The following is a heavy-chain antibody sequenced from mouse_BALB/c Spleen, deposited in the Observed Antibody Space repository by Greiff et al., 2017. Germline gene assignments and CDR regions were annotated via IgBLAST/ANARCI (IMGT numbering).Heavy chain of an antibody. CDR1: GFTFSSYA. CDR3: ARGLYGYDGGYAMDY. CDR2: ISSGGST. J-gene: IGHJ4*01. D-gene: IGHD2-2*01. Sequence: DVKLVESGGGLVKPGGSLKLSCAASGFTFSSYAMSWVRQTPEKRLEWVASISSGGSTYYPDSVKGRFTISRDNARNILYLQMSSLRSEDTAMYYCARGLYGYDGGYAMDYWGQGTSVTVSS. V-gene: IGHV5-6-5*01.